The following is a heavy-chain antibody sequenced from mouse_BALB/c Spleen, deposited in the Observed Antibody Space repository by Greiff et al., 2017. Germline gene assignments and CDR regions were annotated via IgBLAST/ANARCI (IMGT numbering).Heavy chain of an antibody. V-gene: IGHV14-3*02. Sequence: EVQLQESGAELVKPGASVKLSCTASGFNIKDHYMHWVKQRPEQGLEWIGRIDPANGNTKYDPKFQGKATITADKSSNTAYLQLSSLTSEDTAVYYCARWGSSHLDDWGQGTTLTVSS. J-gene: IGHJ2*01. D-gene: IGHD1-1*01. CDR3: ARWGSSHLDD. CDR2: IDPANGNT. CDR1: GFNIKDHY.